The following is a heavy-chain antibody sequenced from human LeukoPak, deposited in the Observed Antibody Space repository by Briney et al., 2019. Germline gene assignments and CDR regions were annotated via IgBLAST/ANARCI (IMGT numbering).Heavy chain of an antibody. V-gene: IGHV1-2*02. J-gene: IGHJ3*02. CDR1: GYTFTGYY. D-gene: IGHD4-23*01. CDR3: ARDPGPVGNTLDAFDI. CDR2: INPNSGGI. Sequence: ASVKVSCKASGYTFTGYYMHWVRQAPGQGLEWMGWINPNSGGINYAQKFQGRVTMTRDTSISTAYMELSRLRSDDTAVYYCARDPGPVGNTLDAFDIWGQGTMVTVSS.